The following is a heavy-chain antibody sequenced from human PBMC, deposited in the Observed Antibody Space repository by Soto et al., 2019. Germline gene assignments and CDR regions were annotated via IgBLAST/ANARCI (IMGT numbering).Heavy chain of an antibody. J-gene: IGHJ6*02. V-gene: IGHV1-2*04. CDR2: INPKSGGT. CDR3: ARGDSTDCSNGVCSFFYNHDMDI. Sequence: ASVKVSCKASGYSFTDYHIHWVRQAPGQGLEWLGRINPKSGGTSTAQKFQGWVTMTTDTSISTASMELTRLTSDDTAIYYCARGDSTDCSNGVCSFFYNHDMDIWGQGTTVTVS. D-gene: IGHD2-8*01. CDR1: GYSFTDYH.